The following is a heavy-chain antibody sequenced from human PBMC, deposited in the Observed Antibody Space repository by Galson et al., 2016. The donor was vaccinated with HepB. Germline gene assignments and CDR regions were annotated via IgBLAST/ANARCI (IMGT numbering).Heavy chain of an antibody. Sequence: SLRLSCAASGFNFGDYSVYWVRQAPGKGLEWVSSINQDGGGIYYVDSVKGRFTISRDKAKTSLYLQMNSLRPEDTAVYYCSSAPYHYGSNGDYFAYWGQGTLVTVSS. V-gene: IGHV3-7*03. D-gene: IGHD3-22*01. CDR1: GFNFGDYS. J-gene: IGHJ4*02. CDR3: SSAPYHYGSNGDYFAY. CDR2: INQDGGGI.